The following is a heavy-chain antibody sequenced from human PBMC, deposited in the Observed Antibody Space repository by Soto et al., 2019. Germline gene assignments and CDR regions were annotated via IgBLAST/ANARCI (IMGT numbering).Heavy chain of an antibody. CDR2: IGTAGDT. D-gene: IGHD4-17*01. V-gene: IGHV3-13*01. Sequence: EVQLVESGGGLVQPGGSLRLSCAASGFTFSSYDMHWVRQATGKGLEWVSAIGTAGDTYYPGSVKGRFTISRENAKNSLYLQMNSLRAEDTAVYSCARVIGYGTTVGAFDIWGQGTMVTVSS. CDR1: GFTFSSYD. J-gene: IGHJ3*02. CDR3: ARVIGYGTTVGAFDI.